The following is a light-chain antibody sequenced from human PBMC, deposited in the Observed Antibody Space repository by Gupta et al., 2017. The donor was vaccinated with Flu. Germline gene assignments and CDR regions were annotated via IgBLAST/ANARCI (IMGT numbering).Light chain of an antibody. CDR3: QQYDDWRTWT. Sequence: EIVMTQSPATLSVSPGERATLSCRASQPVRSSLAWYQHKPGQGPRLLIYGASTRDTGIPARFSGSGSGTEFPLTISSRQSEDFAVYYCQQYDDWRTWTFGQGTKVEIK. V-gene: IGKV3-15*01. J-gene: IGKJ1*01. CDR2: GAS. CDR1: QPVRSS.